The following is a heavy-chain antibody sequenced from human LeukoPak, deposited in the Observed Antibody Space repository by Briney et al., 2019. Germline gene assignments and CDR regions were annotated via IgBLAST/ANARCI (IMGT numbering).Heavy chain of an antibody. CDR1: GFTFNNYA. CDR2: ISGSGGST. J-gene: IGHJ4*02. D-gene: IGHD3-10*01. CDR3: ARDTPGVYYGSGSYYTYYFDY. Sequence: GGSLRLSCAASGFTFNNYAMSWVRQAPGKGLEWVSAISGSGGSTYYPDSVKGRFTISRDNSKNTLYLQMNSLRAEDTAVYYCARDTPGVYYGSGSYYTYYFDYWGQGTLVTVSS. V-gene: IGHV3-23*01.